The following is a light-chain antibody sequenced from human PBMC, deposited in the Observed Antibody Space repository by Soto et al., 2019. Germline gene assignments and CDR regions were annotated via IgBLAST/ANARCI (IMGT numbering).Light chain of an antibody. CDR2: QDS. J-gene: IGLJ2*01. CDR1: KLGDKY. V-gene: IGLV3-1*01. Sequence: SYELTQPPSVSVSQGQPASITCSGDKLGDKYACWYQQKPGQSPVLAIYQDSKRPSGIPGRFSGSNSGNTATLTISGTHAMDEADYYCQAWDSSTAVFSGGTQLTVL. CDR3: QAWDSSTAV.